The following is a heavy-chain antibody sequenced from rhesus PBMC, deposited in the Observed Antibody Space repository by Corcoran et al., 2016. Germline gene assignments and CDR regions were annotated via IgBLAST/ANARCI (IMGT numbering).Heavy chain of an antibody. J-gene: IGHJ1*01. Sequence: EVQLVESGGGLVQPGGSLRLSCAASGFTFSSYGMHWVRQAPGKGLEWVEVISYDGSKKYYEESMKDRITISRDNSKNMLYLQMSNLKLEDTAVYYLARDVGVLQFLDWLPRAEYFECWGQGALVTVSS. CDR3: ARDVGVLQFLDWLPRAEYFEC. D-gene: IGHD3-3*01. V-gene: IGHV3-54*02. CDR2: ISYDGSKK. CDR1: GFTFSSYG.